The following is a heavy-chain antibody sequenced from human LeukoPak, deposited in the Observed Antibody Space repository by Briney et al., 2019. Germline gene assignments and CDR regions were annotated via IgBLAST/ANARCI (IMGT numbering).Heavy chain of an antibody. CDR2: IKSKTDGGTT. CDR3: TTGTGIAAAGTSD. D-gene: IGHD6-13*01. J-gene: IGHJ4*02. Sequence: PGGSLRLSCAASGFTFSNAWMSWVRQAPGKGLEWVGRIKSKTDGGTTDYAAPVKGRFTISRDDSKNTLYLQMNSLKTEDTAVYYRTTGTGIAAAGTSDWGQGTLVTVSS. CDR1: GFTFSNAW. V-gene: IGHV3-15*01.